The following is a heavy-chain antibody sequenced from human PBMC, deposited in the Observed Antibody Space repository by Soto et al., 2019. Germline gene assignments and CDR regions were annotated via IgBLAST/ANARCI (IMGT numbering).Heavy chain of an antibody. J-gene: IGHJ4*02. D-gene: IGHD4-4*01. Sequence: EVQLVESGGGLVQPGGSLRLSCAASGFTVSNNYRIWFRLPPGKGVEWVSLIYSGGGTYYADSVKGRFTISRDSSKNTLYLQMNSLRIEDTAVYYCARNGWGMATVGMWGPGTLVTVSS. CDR3: ARNGWGMATVGM. CDR1: GFTVSNNY. V-gene: IGHV3-53*01. CDR2: IYSGGGT.